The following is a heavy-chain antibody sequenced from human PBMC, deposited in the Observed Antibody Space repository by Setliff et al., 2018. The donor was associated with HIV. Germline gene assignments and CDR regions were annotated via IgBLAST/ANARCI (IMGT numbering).Heavy chain of an antibody. Sequence: KPSETLSLTCTVSGGSISTYYWSWIRQPPGKGLEWIGSIYFTGSSDNNPSLKSRVTLSVDTSKHRFSLKLSSVTAADTAVYYCARVQMAYAAFDVWGQGTMVTVSS. CDR3: ARVQMAYAAFDV. D-gene: IGHD4-17*01. J-gene: IGHJ3*01. V-gene: IGHV4-59*01. CDR1: GGSISTYY. CDR2: IYFTGSS.